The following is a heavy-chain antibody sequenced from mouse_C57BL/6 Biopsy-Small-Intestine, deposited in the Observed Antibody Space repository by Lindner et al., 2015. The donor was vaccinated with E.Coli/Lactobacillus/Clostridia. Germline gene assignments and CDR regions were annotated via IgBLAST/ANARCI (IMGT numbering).Heavy chain of an antibody. J-gene: IGHJ3*01. CDR1: GFNIKDYY. D-gene: IGHD6-1*01. CDR3: APLFAY. CDR2: IDPEDDET. V-gene: IGHV14-2*01. Sequence: VQLQESGAELVRPGASVKLSCTASGFNIKDYYLHWVKQRTEQGLEWIGRIDPEDDETEYAPKFQGKATITADTSSNTAYLQLSSLTSEDTAVYYCAPLFAYWGQGTLVTVSA.